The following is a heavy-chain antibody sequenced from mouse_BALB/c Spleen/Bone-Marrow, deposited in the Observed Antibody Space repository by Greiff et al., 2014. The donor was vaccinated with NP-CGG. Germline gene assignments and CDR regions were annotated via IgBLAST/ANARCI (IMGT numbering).Heavy chain of an antibody. Sequence: QVHVQQSGAELVKPGASVKLSCKASGYTFTEYIIHWVKQRSGQGLEWIGWFYPGSGSIKYNEKFKDKATLTADKSSSTVYMELIKLTCEDSEVYAGDYREDRDYGGSDYWGQGTPVTVSS. V-gene: IGHV1-62-2*01. CDR2: FYPGSGSI. J-gene: IGHJ2*01. CDR1: GYTFTEYI. D-gene: IGHD2-4*01. CDR3: DYREDRDYGGSDY.